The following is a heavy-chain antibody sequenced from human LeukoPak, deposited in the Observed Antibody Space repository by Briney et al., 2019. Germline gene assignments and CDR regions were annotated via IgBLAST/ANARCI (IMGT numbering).Heavy chain of an antibody. Sequence: SETLSLTCTVSGGSISSSSYYWGWIRQPPGKGLEWIGSIYYSGSTYYNPSLKSRVTISVDTSKNQFSLKLSSVTAADTAVYYCARVDTETLYYYYYYMDVWGKGTTVTISS. J-gene: IGHJ6*03. CDR2: IYYSGST. V-gene: IGHV4-39*01. CDR3: ARVDTETLYYYYYYMDV. CDR1: GGSISSSSYY. D-gene: IGHD5-18*01.